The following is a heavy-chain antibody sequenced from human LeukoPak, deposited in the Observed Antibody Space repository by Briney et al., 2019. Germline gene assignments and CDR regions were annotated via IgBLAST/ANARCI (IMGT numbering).Heavy chain of an antibody. CDR2: INPYSGGT. CDR1: GYIFTVYS. CDR3: ARDRTVTTDY. Sequence: ASVTVSFTTSGYIFTVYSMHWVRQAPGQGLEWMGRINPYSGGTNLAQKFQGRVTMTRDMSISTAYMELSRLRSDDTAVYYCARDRTVTTDYWGQGTLVTVSS. J-gene: IGHJ4*02. V-gene: IGHV1-2*06. D-gene: IGHD4-17*01.